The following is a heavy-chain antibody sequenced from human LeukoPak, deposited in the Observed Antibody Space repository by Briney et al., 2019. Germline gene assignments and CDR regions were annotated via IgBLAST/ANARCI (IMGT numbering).Heavy chain of an antibody. CDR3: TRERSTPGINWFDH. V-gene: IGHV4-34*01. D-gene: IGHD2-2*01. Sequence: SETLSLTCAVYGESFSAYSWNWIRQSPGKGLEWIGEINHSGSTNYNPSLKSRVTISVDTSKNQTSKRQFSLKLNSVTAADTAVYYCTRERSTPGINWFDHWGQGTLVTVSS. CDR1: GESFSAYS. CDR2: INHSGST. J-gene: IGHJ5*02.